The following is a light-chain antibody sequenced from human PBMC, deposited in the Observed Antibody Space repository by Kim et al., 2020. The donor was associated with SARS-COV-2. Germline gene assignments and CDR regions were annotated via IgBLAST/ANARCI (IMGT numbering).Light chain of an antibody. CDR3: QKYNAAPWT. Sequence: ASVGDRVTSTCRASQGISNSLAWYQQKPGNVPKVLIYDASALHSGVPSRFSGSGSGTDFTLTISSLQPEDAATYYCQKYNAAPWTFGQGTKVEIK. CDR2: DAS. V-gene: IGKV1-27*01. J-gene: IGKJ1*01. CDR1: QGISNS.